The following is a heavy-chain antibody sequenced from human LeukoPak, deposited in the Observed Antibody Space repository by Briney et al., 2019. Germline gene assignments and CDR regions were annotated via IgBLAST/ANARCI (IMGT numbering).Heavy chain of an antibody. J-gene: IGHJ4*02. V-gene: IGHV3-23*01. CDR3: AKYYYDSSGYYYFDY. D-gene: IGHD3-22*01. Sequence: GGSLRLSCAASGFTFSSYAMSWVRQAPGKGLEWVSAISGSGGSTYYADSVKGRFTISRDNSKNTPYLQMNSLRAEDTAVYYCAKYYYDSSGYYYFDYWGQGTLVTVSS. CDR1: GFTFSSYA. CDR2: ISGSGGST.